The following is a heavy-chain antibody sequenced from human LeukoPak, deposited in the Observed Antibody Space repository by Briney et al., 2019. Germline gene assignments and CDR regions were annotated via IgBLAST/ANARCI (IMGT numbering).Heavy chain of an antibody. CDR3: ASPFYCNSTTCYDS. V-gene: IGHV4-30-2*01. D-gene: IGHD2-2*01. CDR2: IYISGST. Sequence: SQTLSLTCSVSGGSINSGGSSWNWIRQPPGKGLEWIGHIYISGSTFYDPSLKTRVTISLDRSKNQFSLKLTSVTAADTAVYYCASPFYCNSTTCYDSWGQGTLVTVSS. CDR1: GGSINSGGSS. J-gene: IGHJ4*02.